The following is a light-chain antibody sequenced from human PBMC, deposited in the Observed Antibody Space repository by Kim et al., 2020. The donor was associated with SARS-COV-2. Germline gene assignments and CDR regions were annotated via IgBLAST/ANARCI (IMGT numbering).Light chain of an antibody. CDR3: CSYAGSYTFL. V-gene: IGLV2-11*01. CDR2: DVN. Sequence: QSALTQPPSVSGSPGQSVTISCTGTSSDVGGYSYVSWYQQYPGKAPKLMPYDVNKRPSGVPDRFSGSKSGNTASLSFSGLQAEDEADYYCCSYAGSYTFLFGTGTKVTVL. J-gene: IGLJ1*01. CDR1: SSDVGGYSY.